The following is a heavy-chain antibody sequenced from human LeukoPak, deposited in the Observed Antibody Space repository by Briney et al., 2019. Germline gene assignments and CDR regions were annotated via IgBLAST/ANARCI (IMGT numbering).Heavy chain of an antibody. CDR2: ISGSGRTI. CDR3: ARVYHTRYYYYMDV. Sequence: PGRSLRLSCAASGFTFRDYEMNWVRQGPGKGLEWVSYISGSGRTIYYADSVKGRFTISRDSAKNSLYLQMNSLRAEDTAVYYCARVYHTRYYYYMDVWGRGTTVTVSS. CDR1: GFTFRDYE. J-gene: IGHJ6*03. D-gene: IGHD1-26*01. V-gene: IGHV3-48*03.